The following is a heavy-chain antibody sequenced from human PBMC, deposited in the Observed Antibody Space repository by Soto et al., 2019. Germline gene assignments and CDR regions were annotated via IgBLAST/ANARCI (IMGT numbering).Heavy chain of an antibody. J-gene: IGHJ4*02. V-gene: IGHV2-5*02. CDR1: GFSLSSTRMA. CDR2: IYWDDDK. Sequence: QITLKESGPTLVKPTQTLTLTCTFSGFSLSSTRMAVGWIRQPPGKALEWLALIYWDDDKRYSPFLKSRLTITKDPSKIQVVLTMSNMDPVDTARYYCAHIVVAGLGYYFDYWCQGTLVTVSS. CDR3: AHIVVAGLGYYFDY. D-gene: IGHD6-19*01.